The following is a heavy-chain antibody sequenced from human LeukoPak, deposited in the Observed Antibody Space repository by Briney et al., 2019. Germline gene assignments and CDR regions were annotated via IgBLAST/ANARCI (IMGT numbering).Heavy chain of an antibody. CDR3: AGSTPDILTGYEYFDY. D-gene: IGHD3-9*01. Sequence: SETLSLTCTVSGGSISSYYWSWIRQPAGKGLEWIGRIYTSGSTNYNPSLKSRVTISVDTSKNQFSLKLGSVTAADTAVYYCAGSTPDILTGYEYFDYWGQGTLVTVSS. J-gene: IGHJ4*02. CDR2: IYTSGST. CDR1: GGSISSYY. V-gene: IGHV4-4*07.